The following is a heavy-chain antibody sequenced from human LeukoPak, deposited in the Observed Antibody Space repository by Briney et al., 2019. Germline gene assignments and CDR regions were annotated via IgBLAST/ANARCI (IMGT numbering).Heavy chain of an antibody. D-gene: IGHD3-22*01. CDR1: GFTFSSYA. J-gene: IGHJ4*02. Sequence: PGGSLRLSCAASGFTFSSYAMRWVRQAPGKGLEYVSAISSNGGSTYYANSVKGRFTISRDNSKNTLYLQMGSLRAEDMAVYYCARGGYYYDSSGYIRELDYWGQGTLVTVSS. CDR2: ISSNGGST. CDR3: ARGGYYYDSSGYIRELDY. V-gene: IGHV3-64*01.